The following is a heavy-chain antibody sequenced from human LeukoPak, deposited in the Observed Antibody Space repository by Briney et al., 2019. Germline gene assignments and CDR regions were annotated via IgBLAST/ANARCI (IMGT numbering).Heavy chain of an antibody. CDR2: ISYDGSNK. J-gene: IGHJ5*02. V-gene: IGHV3-30-3*01. CDR1: GFTFSSYA. CDR3: ARDGLYYDFWSTTGVNWFDP. Sequence: PGGSLRLSCAASGFTFSSYAMHWVRQAPGKGLEWVAVISYDGSNKYYADSVKGRFTISRDNSKNTLYLQMNSLRAEDTAVYYCARDGLYYDFWSTTGVNWFDPWGQGTLVTVSS. D-gene: IGHD3-3*01.